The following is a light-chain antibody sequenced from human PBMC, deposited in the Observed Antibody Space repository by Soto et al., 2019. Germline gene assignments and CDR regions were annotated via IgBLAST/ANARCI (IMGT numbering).Light chain of an antibody. V-gene: IGKV3-11*01. CDR1: PSVCSY. CDR2: DAS. J-gene: IGKJ4*01. Sequence: IVLTQSPATLSLSPGARAILSCRASPSVCSYLAWYQQKPGQAPRLLIYDASKRATGIPARFSGSGSGTDFTLTISSLEPEDFAVYYCQQRSNCPLTFGGGTKVDIK. CDR3: QQRSNCPLT.